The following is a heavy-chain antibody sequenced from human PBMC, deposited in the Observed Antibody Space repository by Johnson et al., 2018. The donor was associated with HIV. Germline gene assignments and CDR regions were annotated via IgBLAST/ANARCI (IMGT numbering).Heavy chain of an antibody. J-gene: IGHJ3*01. Sequence: QVQLVESGGGVVQPGRALRLSCAASGFTFSNSAMHWVRQAPGKGLEWVAVISYDGSNKYYADSVKGRFTISRDNSKNTLYLQMNSLRVDDTAVYYCARGREDFWGQGTMVTVSP. CDR2: ISYDGSNK. D-gene: IGHD1-26*01. CDR3: ARGREDF. V-gene: IGHV3-30*04. CDR1: GFTFSNSA.